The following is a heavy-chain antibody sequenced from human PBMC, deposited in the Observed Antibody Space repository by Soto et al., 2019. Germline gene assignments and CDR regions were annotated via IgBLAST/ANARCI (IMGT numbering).Heavy chain of an antibody. CDR3: ASQKWPNAFDI. J-gene: IGHJ3*02. D-gene: IGHD5-12*01. CDR1: GITLSSFE. V-gene: IGHV3-48*03. CDR2: ISKSGGLKYYL. Sequence: PGGSLRLSCAASGITLSSFEMNWVRQAPGKGLEWISYISKSGGLKYYLDYADSVKGRFTISRDGAKNSVFLQMNSLRAEDTAVYYCASQKWPNAFDIWGQGTMVTVSS.